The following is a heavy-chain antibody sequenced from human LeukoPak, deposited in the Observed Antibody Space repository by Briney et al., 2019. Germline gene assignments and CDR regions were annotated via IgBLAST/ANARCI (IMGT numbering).Heavy chain of an antibody. Sequence: PSQTLSLTCTVSGGSISSGSYYWSWIRQPAGKGLEWIGRIYTSGSTNYNPSLKSRVTISVDTSKNQFSLKLSSVTAADTAVYYCARDLYLYCSSTSCGNWFDPWGQGTLVTVSS. D-gene: IGHD2-2*01. CDR1: GGSISSGSYY. CDR3: ARDLYLYCSSTSCGNWFDP. V-gene: IGHV4-61*02. CDR2: IYTSGST. J-gene: IGHJ5*02.